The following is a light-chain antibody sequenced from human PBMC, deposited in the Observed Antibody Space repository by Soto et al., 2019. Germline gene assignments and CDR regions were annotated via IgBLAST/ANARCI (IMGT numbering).Light chain of an antibody. CDR3: ATWDDSLV. CDR1: RSNIGSNY. CDR2: RNN. Sequence: QSVLTQPPSASGTPGQRVTISCSGSRSNIGSNYVYWYQQLPATAPKLVIYRNNQRPSGVPDRFSGSKSGTSASLAISGLRSEDEAYYYCATWDDSLVFGGGTKLTVL. V-gene: IGLV1-47*01. J-gene: IGLJ2*01.